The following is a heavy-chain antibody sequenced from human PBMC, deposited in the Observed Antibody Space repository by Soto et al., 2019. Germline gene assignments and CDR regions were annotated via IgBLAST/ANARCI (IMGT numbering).Heavy chain of an antibody. CDR2: IYYSGTT. J-gene: IGHJ4*02. V-gene: IGHV4-39*01. CDR3: ARHLSGRGSTGFDY. CDR1: GGSITSSDYY. D-gene: IGHD4-17*01. Sequence: QLQLQESGPGLVKPSETLSLTCSVSGGSITSSDYYWGWVGQPPGKGLEWIGIIYYSGTTYYNPSLKSRVTISVDTSKNQIGLELNSGTAADTAVYYCARHLSGRGSTGFDYWGRGTLVTVSS.